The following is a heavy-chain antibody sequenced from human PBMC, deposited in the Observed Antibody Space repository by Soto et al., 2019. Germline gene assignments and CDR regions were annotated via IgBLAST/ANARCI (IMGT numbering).Heavy chain of an antibody. Sequence: ASVEVCCKVSGYTLTELSMHWVRQAPGKGLEWMGGFDPEDGETIYAQKFQGRVTMTEDTSTDTAYMELSSLRSEDTAVYYCATGRDGYNSGYYYGMDVWGQGTTVTVSS. V-gene: IGHV1-24*01. CDR1: GYTLTELS. CDR2: FDPEDGET. J-gene: IGHJ6*02. D-gene: IGHD1-1*01. CDR3: ATGRDGYNSGYYYGMDV.